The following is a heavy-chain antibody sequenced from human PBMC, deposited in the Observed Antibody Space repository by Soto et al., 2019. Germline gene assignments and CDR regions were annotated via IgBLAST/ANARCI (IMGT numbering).Heavy chain of an antibody. Sequence: ASVKVSCKASGYTFTGYYMHWVRQAPGQGLEWMGWINPNSGGTNYAQKFQGRVTMTRDTSISTAYMELSRLRSDDTAVYYCARDLPPEIAAAGSGWFDPWGPGTLVTVSS. D-gene: IGHD6-13*01. CDR1: GYTFTGYY. J-gene: IGHJ5*02. CDR2: INPNSGGT. CDR3: ARDLPPEIAAAGSGWFDP. V-gene: IGHV1-2*02.